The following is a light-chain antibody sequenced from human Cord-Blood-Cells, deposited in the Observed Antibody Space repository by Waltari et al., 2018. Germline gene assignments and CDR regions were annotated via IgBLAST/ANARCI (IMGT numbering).Light chain of an antibody. CDR2: EGS. V-gene: IGLV2-23*01. J-gene: IGLJ3*02. Sequence: QSALTQPASVSGSPGQSITISCTGTSSYVGSYNLVSWYQQHPGKAPKLMIYEGSTRPSGVSSRFSGSKSGNTASLTISGLQAEDEADYYCCSYAGSSTWVFGGGTKLTVL. CDR1: SSYVGSYNL. CDR3: CSYAGSSTWV.